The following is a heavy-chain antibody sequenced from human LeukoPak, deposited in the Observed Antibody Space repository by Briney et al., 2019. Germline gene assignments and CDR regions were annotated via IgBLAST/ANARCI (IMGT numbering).Heavy chain of an antibody. D-gene: IGHD6-19*01. Sequence: GGSLRLSCAASGFTFSSYAMHWVRQAPGKGLEWVAVISYDGSNKYYADSVKGRFTISRDNSKSTLYLQMNSLRAEDTAVYYCARVRRAGSSGWYGDAFDIWGQGTMVTVSS. CDR1: GFTFSSYA. J-gene: IGHJ3*02. CDR2: ISYDGSNK. V-gene: IGHV3-30*04. CDR3: ARVRRAGSSGWYGDAFDI.